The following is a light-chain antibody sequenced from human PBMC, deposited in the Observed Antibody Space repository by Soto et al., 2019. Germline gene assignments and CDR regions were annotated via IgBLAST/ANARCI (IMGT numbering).Light chain of an antibody. CDR2: KAS. CDR1: QTISSW. CDR3: QQSDSYPWT. Sequence: DIQMTQSPSTLSASVGDRVTITCRASQTISSWLAWYQQKPGKAPKLLIYKASSLESGVPSRFSGSGSGTEFTLTVSSMQPDDFATYYCQQSDSYPWTFGHGTKVEVK. J-gene: IGKJ1*01. V-gene: IGKV1-5*03.